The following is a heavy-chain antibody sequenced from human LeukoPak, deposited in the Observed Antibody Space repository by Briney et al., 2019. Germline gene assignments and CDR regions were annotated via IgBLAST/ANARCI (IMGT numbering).Heavy chain of an antibody. CDR3: ARDLDSRFDY. CDR2: ISSRGSYI. Sequence: GGSMRLSCADSGFTLSRYRMNWVGQAGGKGMERGTCISSRGSYIYYADSVKRRFTISRDNAKNSLYLQMNSLRAEDTAVYYCARDLDSRFDYWGQGTLVTVSS. CDR1: GFTLSRYR. V-gene: IGHV3-21*01. D-gene: IGHD6-13*01. J-gene: IGHJ4*02.